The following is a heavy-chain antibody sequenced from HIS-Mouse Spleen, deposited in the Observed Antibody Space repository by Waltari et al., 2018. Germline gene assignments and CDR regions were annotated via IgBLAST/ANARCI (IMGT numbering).Heavy chain of an antibody. CDR1: GYTFTSYC. Sequence: QVQLVQSGAEVKKPGASVKVPCKASGYTFTSYCINGLRRAPGQGLEWMGWISAYNGNTNYAQKLQGRVTMTTDTSTSTAYMELRSLRSDDTAVYYCARSFLEWLLYFDYWGQGKLVTVSS. CDR3: ARSFLEWLLYFDY. CDR2: ISAYNGNT. V-gene: IGHV1-18*04. D-gene: IGHD3-3*02. J-gene: IGHJ4*02.